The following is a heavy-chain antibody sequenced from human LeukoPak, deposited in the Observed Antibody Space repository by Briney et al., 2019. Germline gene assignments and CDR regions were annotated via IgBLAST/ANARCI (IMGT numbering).Heavy chain of an antibody. J-gene: IGHJ5*02. CDR2: IRYDGSNT. CDR1: GLTFSNNG. CDR3: ARAGEDVVLGPAPVGGSPYNWFDP. D-gene: IGHD2-2*01. V-gene: IGHV3-30*02. Sequence: GGSLRLSCAASGLTFSNNGLHWVRQAPGKGLEWVAFIRYDGSNTYYADSVKGRFTISRDNSKNALYLQMNSLRPEDTAVYYCARAGEDVVLGPAPVGGSPYNWFDPWGQGTLVTVSS.